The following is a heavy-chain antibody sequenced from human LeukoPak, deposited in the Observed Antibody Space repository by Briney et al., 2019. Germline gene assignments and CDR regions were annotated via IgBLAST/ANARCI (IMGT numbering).Heavy chain of an antibody. Sequence: GGSLRLSCAASGFTFSRYTMHWVRQAPGKGLEWVAVTPYDGSNKLFADSVKGRFTISRDSSKNTLYLQMNSLRAEDTAVYYCARSGSETQNWFDPWGQGTLVTVSS. CDR3: ARSGSETQNWFDP. CDR1: GFTFSRYT. V-gene: IGHV3-30*04. CDR2: TPYDGSNK. D-gene: IGHD6-25*01. J-gene: IGHJ5*02.